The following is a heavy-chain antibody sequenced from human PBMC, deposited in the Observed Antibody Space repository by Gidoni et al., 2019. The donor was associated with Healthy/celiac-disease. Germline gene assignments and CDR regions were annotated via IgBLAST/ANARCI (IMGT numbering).Heavy chain of an antibody. J-gene: IGHJ5*02. V-gene: IGHV3-53*02. Sequence: EVQLVATGGGLIQPGGSLRLSCAASGFTFSSNYMSWVRQAPGKGLEWVSFIYRGGSTYYADSVKCRFTISRDNSKNTLYLQMNSLRAEDTAVYYCARYVLSQFDPWGQGTLVTVSS. CDR1: GFTFSSNY. CDR2: IYRGGST. D-gene: IGHD2-8*01. CDR3: ARYVLSQFDP.